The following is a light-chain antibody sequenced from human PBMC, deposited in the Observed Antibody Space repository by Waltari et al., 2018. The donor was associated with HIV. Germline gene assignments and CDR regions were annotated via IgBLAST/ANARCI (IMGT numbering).Light chain of an antibody. CDR2: AAS. CDR1: QTVYSRY. CDR3: QQYTSSPYT. Sequence: EIVLTQSPGTLSLSPGERATLSCRASQTVYSRYLAWYQQKPGQAPRLLIYAASNRATGIPDRFSGSGSGTDFTLTISRPEPEDFAVYFCQQYTSSPYTFGQGTNLEIK. J-gene: IGKJ2*01. V-gene: IGKV3-20*01.